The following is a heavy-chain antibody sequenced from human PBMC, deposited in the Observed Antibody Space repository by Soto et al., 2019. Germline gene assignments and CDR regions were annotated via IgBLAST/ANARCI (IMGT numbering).Heavy chain of an antibody. CDR2: ITPNSGGT. Sequence: ASVKVSCEASGDTFTGYYMHWVRQAPGQGLEWMGWITPNSGGTNYAQKFQGWVTMTRDTSISTAYLQWSSLEASDTAIYYCARRYCGSGICYYFDYWGQGTQVPVSS. J-gene: IGHJ4*02. CDR1: GDTFTGYY. V-gene: IGHV1-2*04. D-gene: IGHD2-15*01. CDR3: ARRYCGSGICYYFDY.